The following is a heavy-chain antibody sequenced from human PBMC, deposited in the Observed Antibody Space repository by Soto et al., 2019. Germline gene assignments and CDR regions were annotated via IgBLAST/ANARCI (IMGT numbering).Heavy chain of an antibody. J-gene: IGHJ6*02. CDR2: TYYRSRWYS. Sequence: QTLSPTGFGSGGTGSSNSVALYWVKKTPGRFLEWLGKTYYRSRWYSDYAVSVRSRIDINADTSKNQVSLQLNSVTPEDTAVYYCARSEEESDYYYYGMDVWGQGTTVTVSS. D-gene: IGHD3-10*01. CDR3: ARSEEESDYYYYGMDV. V-gene: IGHV6-1*01. CDR1: GGTGSSNSVA.